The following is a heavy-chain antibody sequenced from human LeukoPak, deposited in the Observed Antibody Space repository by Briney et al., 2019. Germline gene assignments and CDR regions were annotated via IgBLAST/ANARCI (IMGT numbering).Heavy chain of an antibody. J-gene: IGHJ2*01. V-gene: IGHV3-11*04. D-gene: IGHD4-23*01. CDR2: ISSSGSTI. CDR1: GFTFSDYY. CDR3: ARDRATVVTGDWYFDL. Sequence: PGGSLRLSCAASGFTFSDYYMSWIRQAPGKGLEWVSYISSSGSTIYYADSVKGRFTISRDNAKNSLYLQMDSLRAEDTAVYYCARDRATVVTGDWYFDLWGRGTLVTVSS.